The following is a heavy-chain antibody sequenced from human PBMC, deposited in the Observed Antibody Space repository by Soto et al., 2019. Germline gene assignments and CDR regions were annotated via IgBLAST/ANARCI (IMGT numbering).Heavy chain of an antibody. V-gene: IGHV4-28*01. CDR1: GYSISSSNW. CDR3: ARRYGYSFDY. CDR2: IYYSGST. Sequence: PSETLSLTCAVSGYSISSSNWWGWIRQPPGKGLEWIGYIYYSGSTNYNPSLKSRVTISVDTSKNQFSLKLSSVTAADTAVYYCARRYGYSFDYWGQGTLVTVSS. D-gene: IGHD1-1*01. J-gene: IGHJ4*02.